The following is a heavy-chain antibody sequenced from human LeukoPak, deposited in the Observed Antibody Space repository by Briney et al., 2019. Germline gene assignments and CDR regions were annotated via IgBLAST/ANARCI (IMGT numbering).Heavy chain of an antibody. CDR3: ARVVRMYYYDSSHSPDYFDY. CDR2: IYYSGST. Sequence: SETLSLTCTVSGGSISTYYWSWIRQPPGKGLEWIGYIYYSGSTNYNPSLKSRVSISVDTSKNQFSLKLSSVTAADTAVYYCARVVRMYYYDSSHSPDYFDYWGQGTLVTVSS. J-gene: IGHJ4*02. D-gene: IGHD3-22*01. V-gene: IGHV4-59*01. CDR1: GGSISTYY.